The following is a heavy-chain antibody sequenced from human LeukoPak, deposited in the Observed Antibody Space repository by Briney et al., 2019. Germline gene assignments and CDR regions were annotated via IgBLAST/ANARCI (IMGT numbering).Heavy chain of an antibody. D-gene: IGHD1-26*01. CDR3: ASGPIGRY. CDR1: GFTFSSYW. V-gene: IGHV3-74*01. J-gene: IGHJ4*02. CDR2: INSDGSST. Sequence: PGGSLRLSCAASGFTFSSYWMHWVRQAPGKGLMWVSRINSDGSSTNYADSVKGRFTISRDNAKNTLYLQMSSLRADDTAVYYCASGPIGRYWGQGTLVTVSS.